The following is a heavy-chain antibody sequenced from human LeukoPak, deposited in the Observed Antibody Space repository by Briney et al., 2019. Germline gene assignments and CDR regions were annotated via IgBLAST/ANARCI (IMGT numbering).Heavy chain of an antibody. CDR3: ARGPHGTGSHLDF. Sequence: ASVKVSCKASGSTFTSYDINWVRQAHGQGLERMGWMNPNSGDTGYTPRFQGRVTMTRDTSISTAYMELRSLRAEDTAVYYCARGPHGTGSHLDFWGQGPLVTVST. D-gene: IGHD3-10*01. CDR1: GSTFTSYD. V-gene: IGHV1-8*02. CDR2: MNPNSGDT. J-gene: IGHJ4*02.